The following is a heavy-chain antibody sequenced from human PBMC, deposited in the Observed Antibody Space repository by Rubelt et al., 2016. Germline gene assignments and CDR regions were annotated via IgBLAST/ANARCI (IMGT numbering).Heavy chain of an antibody. CDR1: GGSISSHY. V-gene: IGHV4-59*11. CDR3: ARGRSGSTWSYFDR. Sequence: QVQLQESGPGLVKPAETLSLTCTVSGGSISSHYWSWIRQPQGKEMEWIGYILYSGTTNYWSSLKSRVTMSIDTSKNQFSLKLSSVTAADTAIYYCARGRSGSTWSYFDRWGQGTLVTVSS. CDR2: ILYSGTT. D-gene: IGHD6-13*01. J-gene: IGHJ4*02.